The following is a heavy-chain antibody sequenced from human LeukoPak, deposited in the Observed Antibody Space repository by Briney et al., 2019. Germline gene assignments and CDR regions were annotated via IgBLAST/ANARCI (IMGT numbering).Heavy chain of an antibody. CDR1: GLTFSEYA. D-gene: IGHD3-22*01. J-gene: IGHJ4*02. CDR2: ISGSGDST. CDR3: AKTWDYDSSGSDY. Sequence: GGSLRLSCTASGLTFSEYAMTWVRQAPGKGLEWVSAISGSGDSTYYADSVKGRFTISRDNSKNTLYLQMSSLRAEDTALYYCAKTWDYDSSGSDYWGQGTLVTVSS. V-gene: IGHV3-23*01.